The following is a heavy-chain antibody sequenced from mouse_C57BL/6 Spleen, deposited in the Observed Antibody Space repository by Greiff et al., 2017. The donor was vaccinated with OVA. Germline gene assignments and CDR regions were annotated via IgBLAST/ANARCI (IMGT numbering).Heavy chain of an antibody. J-gene: IGHJ4*01. CDR3: ARLRWAMDY. D-gene: IGHD1-1*01. Sequence: QVQLQQSGAELVKPGASVKLSCKASGYTFTSYWMHWVKQRPGQALEWIGMIHPNSGSTNYNEKFKSKATLTVDKSSSTAYMQLISLTSEDSAVYYCARLRWAMDYWGQGTSVTVSS. CDR1: GYTFTSYW. V-gene: IGHV1-64*01. CDR2: IHPNSGST.